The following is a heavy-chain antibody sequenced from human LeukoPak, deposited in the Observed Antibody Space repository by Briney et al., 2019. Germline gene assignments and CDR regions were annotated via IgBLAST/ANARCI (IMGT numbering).Heavy chain of an antibody. Sequence: GGSLRLSCAASGFTFSSYSMNWVRQAPGKGLECVSSISSSSSYIYYADSVKGRFTISSDNAKNSHLLLMNSLTADNTALYYGARERSAMVTGFDYWGQGTLVTVSS. CDR1: GFTFSSYS. D-gene: IGHD5-18*01. V-gene: IGHV3-21*01. CDR3: ARERSAMVTGFDY. J-gene: IGHJ4*02. CDR2: ISSSSSYI.